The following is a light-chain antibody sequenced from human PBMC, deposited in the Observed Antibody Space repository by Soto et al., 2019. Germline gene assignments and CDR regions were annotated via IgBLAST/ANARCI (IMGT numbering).Light chain of an antibody. J-gene: IGKJ1*01. V-gene: IGKV1-5*03. Sequence: DIQMTQSLSTLSASVGDRVTITCRASQSISSWLAWYQQKPGKAPKLLIYKASTLQSGVPSRFSGSGSGTEFTLAISSLQPDDFATYYCQQYNDNWTFGQGTKV. CDR1: QSISSW. CDR2: KAS. CDR3: QQYNDNWT.